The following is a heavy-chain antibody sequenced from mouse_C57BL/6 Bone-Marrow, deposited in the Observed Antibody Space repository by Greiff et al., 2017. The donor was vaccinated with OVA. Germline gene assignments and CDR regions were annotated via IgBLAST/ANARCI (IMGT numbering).Heavy chain of an antibody. CDR1: GYTFTSYG. CDR2: IYPRSGNT. J-gene: IGHJ2*01. Sequence: QVQLQQSGAELARPGASVKLSCKASGYTFTSYGISWVKQRTGQGLEWIGEIYPRSGNTYYNEKFKGKATLTADKSASTAYMELRSLTSDDSAVYFCARGSYYFDYWGQGTTLTVSS. CDR3: ARGSYYFDY. V-gene: IGHV1-81*01. D-gene: IGHD1-1*02.